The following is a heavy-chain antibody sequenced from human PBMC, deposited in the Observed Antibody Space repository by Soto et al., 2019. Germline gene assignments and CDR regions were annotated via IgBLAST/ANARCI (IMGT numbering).Heavy chain of an antibody. CDR2: INPSGDIR. V-gene: IGHV1-46*01. CDR3: ARDNSQNYGTPTASSWFHP. Sequence: QAQLVQSGAEVKKPGASVKISCKASGFSFSDYFMHWVRQAPGQGLESMGIINPSGDIRNYAQKFQGRVTITRDTSTSTVYMDLGSLRYEDTAVYYCARDNSQNYGTPTASSWFHPCGQGTPGTVSS. J-gene: IGHJ5*02. D-gene: IGHD1-7*01. CDR1: GFSFSDYF.